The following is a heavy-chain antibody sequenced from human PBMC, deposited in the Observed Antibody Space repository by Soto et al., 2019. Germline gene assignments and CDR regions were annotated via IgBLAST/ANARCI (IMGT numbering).Heavy chain of an antibody. CDR1: GYTFSGYY. D-gene: IGHD3-3*02. CDR2: INTLSGDT. Sequence: QVQLVQSGAEVKKPGASVKVSCKASGYTFSGYYMHWVRQAPGQGLEWMGWINTLSGDTSFPQKFQGRIAMTRDTSIDTAFMEVSRLTSDDTAIYYCARSILNVILPLAYWGQGTLVSVSS. J-gene: IGHJ4*02. V-gene: IGHV1-2*02. CDR3: ARSILNVILPLAY.